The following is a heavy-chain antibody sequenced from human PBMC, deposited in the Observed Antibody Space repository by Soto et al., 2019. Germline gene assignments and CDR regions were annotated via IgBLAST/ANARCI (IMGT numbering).Heavy chain of an antibody. J-gene: IGHJ4*02. CDR2: INHSGST. CDR1: GGSFSGYY. V-gene: IGHV4-34*01. D-gene: IGHD2-15*01. Sequence: PSETLSLTCAVYGGSFSGYYWSWIRQPPGKGVEWIGEINHSGSTNYNPSLKSRVTISVDTSKNQFSLKLSSVTAADTSVYFCAGVVIGAYFDYWGQGTLVTVSS. CDR3: AGVVIGAYFDY.